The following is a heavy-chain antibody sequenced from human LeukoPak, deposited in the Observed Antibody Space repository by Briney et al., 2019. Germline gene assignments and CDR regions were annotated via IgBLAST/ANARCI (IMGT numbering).Heavy chain of an antibody. CDR1: GYTFTNYH. CDR3: ARTTSMTASGYDY. Sequence: ASVKVSCKASGYTFTNYHINWVRQASGQGLEWMTWLNPDTGDKGYARKFQDRVTITTDTSISTAYMELSSLSSEDTAVYFCARTTSMTASGYDYWGQGTLVSVSS. D-gene: IGHD2-21*02. CDR2: LNPDTGDK. V-gene: IGHV1-8*03. J-gene: IGHJ4*02.